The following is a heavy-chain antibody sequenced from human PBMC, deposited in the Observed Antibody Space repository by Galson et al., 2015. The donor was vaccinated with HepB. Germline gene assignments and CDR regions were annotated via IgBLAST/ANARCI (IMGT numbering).Heavy chain of an antibody. J-gene: IGHJ6*02. CDR3: AKGVGYYYYYGMDV. CDR1: GFTFSSFA. D-gene: IGHD2-2*03. V-gene: IGHV3-23*01. Sequence: SLRLSCAASGFTFSSFAMSWVRQAPGKGLEWVSAINDGGGYTYCADSVKGRFTISRDNSKNTLYLQMNSLRAEDTAVYYCAKGVGYYYYYGMDVWGQGTTVTVSS. CDR2: INDGGGYT.